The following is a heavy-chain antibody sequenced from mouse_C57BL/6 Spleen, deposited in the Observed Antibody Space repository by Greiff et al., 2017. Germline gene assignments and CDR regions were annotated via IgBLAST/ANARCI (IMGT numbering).Heavy chain of an antibody. D-gene: IGHD1-1*01. CDR1: GFTFSDYG. CDR2: ISSGSSTI. Sequence: EVKLVESGGGLVKPGGSLKLSCAASGFTFSDYGMHWVRQAPEKGLEWVAYISSGSSTIYYADTVKGRFTISRDNAKNTLFLQMTSLRSEDTAMYYCARPYGSSPYYYAIVYWGQGTSVTVSS. CDR3: ARPYGSSPYYYAIVY. J-gene: IGHJ4*01. V-gene: IGHV5-17*01.